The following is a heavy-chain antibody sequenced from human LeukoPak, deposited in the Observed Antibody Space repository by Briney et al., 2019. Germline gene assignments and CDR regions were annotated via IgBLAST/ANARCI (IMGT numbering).Heavy chain of an antibody. CDR3: AKDLLSSFMDV. D-gene: IGHD2-15*01. CDR1: GFTVSSNY. V-gene: IGHV3-53*05. Sequence: GGSLRLSCAASGFTVSSNYMSWVRQAPGKGLEWVSVIYSGGSTYYADSVKGRFTISRDNSKNTLYLQMNSLRAEDTAVYYCAKDLLSSFMDVWGKGTTVTVSS. J-gene: IGHJ6*03. CDR2: IYSGGST.